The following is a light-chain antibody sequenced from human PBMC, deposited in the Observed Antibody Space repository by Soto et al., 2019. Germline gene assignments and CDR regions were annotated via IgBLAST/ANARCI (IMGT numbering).Light chain of an antibody. J-gene: IGKJ5*01. Sequence: DIHMTQSPPSVSASLLYRVTITCXASQDVGKWLAWYQQKPGKAPTLLIHGASSLQSGVPPRYSGSGYGTDFTLTISSLQPEDFATYYCQQANSFPITFGQGTRLEIK. CDR1: QDVGKW. V-gene: IGKV1-12*01. CDR2: GAS. CDR3: QQANSFPIT.